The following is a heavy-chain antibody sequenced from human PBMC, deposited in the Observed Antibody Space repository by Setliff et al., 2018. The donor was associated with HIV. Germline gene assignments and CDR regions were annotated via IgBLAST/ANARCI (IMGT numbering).Heavy chain of an antibody. CDR2: IYYSYST. CDR1: GDSISSSSYY. J-gene: IGHJ5*02. V-gene: IGHV4-39*01. CDR3: ASRGDSGWYYRSGFDP. Sequence: KPSETLSLTCTVSGDSISSSSYYWGWIRQPPGKGLEWIGSIYYSYSTYYNPSLKSRVTISLDTSKNQLSLKLSSVTAADTAVYYCASRGDSGWYYRSGFDPWGQGTLVTVSS. D-gene: IGHD6-19*01.